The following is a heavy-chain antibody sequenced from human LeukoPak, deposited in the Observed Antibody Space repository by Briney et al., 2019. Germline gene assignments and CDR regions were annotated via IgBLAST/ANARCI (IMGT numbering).Heavy chain of an antibody. J-gene: IGHJ3*02. Sequence: SETLSLTCTVSGASMSGYYWGWIRQPPGRGLEFIGYMYYTGTTNYNPALQSRVTISGDMSNNQFSLKLRSVSAADTAVYYCARDIWFGELLNAFNIWGQGTMVTVSS. CDR2: MYYTGTT. D-gene: IGHD3-10*01. CDR1: GASMSGYY. CDR3: ARDIWFGELLNAFNI. V-gene: IGHV4-59*01.